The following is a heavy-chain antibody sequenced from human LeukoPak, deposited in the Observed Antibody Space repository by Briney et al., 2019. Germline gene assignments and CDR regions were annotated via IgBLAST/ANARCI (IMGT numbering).Heavy chain of an antibody. CDR1: GFTFSHYA. J-gene: IGHJ4*02. Sequence: PGGSLRLSCAASGFTFSHYAMHWVRQAPGTGLEWLTVISYNGNNEYYTDSVKGRFTISRDNFKNTLYLHMNNLRVEDTAVYYCAREDYGNYYFDYWGQGTLVTVSS. D-gene: IGHD2/OR15-2a*01. V-gene: IGHV3-30*14. CDR3: AREDYGNYYFDY. CDR2: ISYNGNNE.